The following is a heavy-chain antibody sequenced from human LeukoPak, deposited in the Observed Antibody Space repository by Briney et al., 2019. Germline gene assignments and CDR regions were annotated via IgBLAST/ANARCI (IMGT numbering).Heavy chain of an antibody. J-gene: IGHJ4*02. D-gene: IGHD6-19*01. CDR3: ARGPLQWLAIGFDY. CDR2: IYYSGST. V-gene: IGHV4-59*01. Sequence: PSETLSLTCTVSGGSISSYYWSWIRQPPGKGLEWIGYIYYSGSTNYNPSLKSRVTISVDTSKNQFSLKLSSVTAADTAVYYCARGPLQWLAIGFDYWGQGTLVTVSS. CDR1: GGSISSYY.